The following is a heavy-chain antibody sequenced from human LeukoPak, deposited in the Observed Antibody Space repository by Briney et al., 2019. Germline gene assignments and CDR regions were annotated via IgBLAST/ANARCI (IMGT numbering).Heavy chain of an antibody. D-gene: IGHD6-19*01. CDR1: GLTFAVYL. CDR2: ISGGTT. J-gene: IGHJ4*02. CDR3: SRGSGWLSVY. V-gene: IGHV3-49*03. Sequence: GGSLRLSSTASGLTFAVYLMSWCRQAPGKGLEWIGFISGGTTEYAASVKGRFTISRDDSTSIAYLQMNSLTTEDTAVYYCSRGSGWLSVYWGQGTLVTVSS.